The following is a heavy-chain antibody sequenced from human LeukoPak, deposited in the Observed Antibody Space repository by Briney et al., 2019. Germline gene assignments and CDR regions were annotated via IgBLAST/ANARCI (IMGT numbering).Heavy chain of an antibody. D-gene: IGHD1-26*01. Sequence: PETLSLTCTVSGYSISSGYYWGWIRQPPGKGREWIGSIYLSVDTYYSPSLQSRVTISLDSSKNQFSPQLSSVPSPDPAGDYFARDPGGSSRYYYYYYMDVWGKGTTVTVSS. CDR3: ARDPGGSSRYYYYYYMDV. V-gene: IGHV4-38-2*02. CDR1: GYSISSGYY. J-gene: IGHJ6*03. CDR2: IYLSVDT.